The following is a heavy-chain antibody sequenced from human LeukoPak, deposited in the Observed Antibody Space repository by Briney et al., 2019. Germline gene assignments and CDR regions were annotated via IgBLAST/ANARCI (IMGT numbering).Heavy chain of an antibody. CDR2: ISYDGSNK. V-gene: IGHV3-30-3*01. CDR1: GFTFSSYA. D-gene: IGHD6-13*01. Sequence: GGSLRLSCAASGFTFSSYAMHWVRQPPSKGLAGVAVISYDGSNKYYADSVKGRFSISRDNSKNTLYLQMNSLRAEDTAVYYCAREGTSQQLVPPYFDYWGQGTLVTVSS. J-gene: IGHJ4*02. CDR3: AREGTSQQLVPPYFDY.